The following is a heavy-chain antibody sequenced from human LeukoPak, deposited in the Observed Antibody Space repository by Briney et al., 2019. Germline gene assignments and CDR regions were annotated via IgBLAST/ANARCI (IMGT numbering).Heavy chain of an antibody. Sequence: PGGSLRLSCAASGFTFSTYNMNWIQQPPGKGREWIGYIYYSGSTNYNPSLKSRVTISVDTSKNQFSLKLSSVTAADTAVYYCARDSPYYYGSGSATYYMDVWGKGTTVTISS. J-gene: IGHJ6*03. D-gene: IGHD3-10*01. CDR2: IYYSGST. V-gene: IGHV4-59*01. CDR3: ARDSPYYYGSGSATYYMDV. CDR1: GFTFSTYN.